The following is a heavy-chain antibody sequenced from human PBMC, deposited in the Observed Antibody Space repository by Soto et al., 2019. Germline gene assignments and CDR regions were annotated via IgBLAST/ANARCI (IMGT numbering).Heavy chain of an antibody. D-gene: IGHD3-3*01. CDR1: GGSISSSTW. J-gene: IGHJ4*02. Sequence: SETLSLTCAVSGGSISSSTWWSWVRQPPGKGLEWIGEIYHSGSTNYNPSLKSRVTISVDKSKNQFSLKLSSVTAADTAVYYCARSDGYYDFWSGYYTQRTGLGYWGQGTLVTVSS. CDR2: IYHSGST. V-gene: IGHV4-4*02. CDR3: ARSDGYYDFWSGYYTQRTGLGY.